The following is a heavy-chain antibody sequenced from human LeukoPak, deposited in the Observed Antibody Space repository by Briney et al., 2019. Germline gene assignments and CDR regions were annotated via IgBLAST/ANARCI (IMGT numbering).Heavy chain of an antibody. J-gene: IGHJ4*02. V-gene: IGHV3-43*02. CDR3: ATAGDW. CDR2: IIGDGGST. CDR1: GFTFDDYA. Sequence: GGSLRLSCAASGFTFDDYAMHWVRQAPGKGLEWVSLIIGDGGSTYYADSVKGRFTISRDNSKNSLYLQMNSLRTEDTALYYCATAGDWWGQGTLVTVSS. D-gene: IGHD2-21*01.